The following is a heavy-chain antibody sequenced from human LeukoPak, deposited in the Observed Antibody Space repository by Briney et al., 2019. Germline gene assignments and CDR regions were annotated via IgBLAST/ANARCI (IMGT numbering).Heavy chain of an antibody. CDR2: ISSSGSTI. CDR1: GFTFSSYE. Sequence: GGSLRLSCAASGFTFSSYEMNWVRQAPGKGLEWVSYISSSGSTIYYADSVKGRFTISRDNAKNSLYLQMDSLGAEDTAVYYCARGSSGYSDSEIDYWGQGTLVTVSS. CDR3: ARGSSGYSDSEIDY. J-gene: IGHJ4*02. V-gene: IGHV3-48*03. D-gene: IGHD3-22*01.